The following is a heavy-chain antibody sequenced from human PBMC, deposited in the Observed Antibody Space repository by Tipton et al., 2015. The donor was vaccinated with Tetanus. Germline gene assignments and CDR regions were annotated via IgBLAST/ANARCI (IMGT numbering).Heavy chain of an antibody. Sequence: SLRLSCAASGFTFSSYAMHWVRQAPGKGLEWVAVISYDGSNKYYADSVKGRFTISRDNSKNTLYLQMNSLRAEDTAVYYCAREFTVWGQGTLVPVSS. D-gene: IGHD4-17*01. CDR2: ISYDGSNK. J-gene: IGHJ4*02. CDR1: GFTFSSYA. CDR3: AREFTV. V-gene: IGHV3-30-3*01.